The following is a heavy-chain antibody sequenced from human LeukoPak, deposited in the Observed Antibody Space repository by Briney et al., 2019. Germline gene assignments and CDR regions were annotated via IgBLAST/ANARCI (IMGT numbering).Heavy chain of an antibody. J-gene: IGHJ4*02. CDR3: AKDRATMIGVIRTAPRGTFDY. Sequence: PGGSLRLSCAASGFTFSSYWMHWVRQAPGKGLVWVSRINSDGSSTNYADSVKGRFTISRDNAKKSLYMQMNSLRAEDTAVYYCAKDRATMIGVIRTAPRGTFDYWGQGTLVTVSS. D-gene: IGHD3-22*01. CDR2: INSDGSST. CDR1: GFTFSSYW. V-gene: IGHV3-74*01.